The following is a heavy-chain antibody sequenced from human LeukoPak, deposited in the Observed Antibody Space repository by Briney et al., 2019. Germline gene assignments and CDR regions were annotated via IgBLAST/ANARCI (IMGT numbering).Heavy chain of an antibody. CDR3: ARLGYCSSTSCYYFDY. D-gene: IGHD2-2*01. CDR1: GYSISSGYY. Sequence: SETLSLTCAVSGYSISSGYYWGWIRQPPGKGLEWIGSIYHSGSTYYNPSLKSRVTISVDTSKNQLSLKLSSVTAADTAAYYCARLGYCSSTSCYYFDYWGQGTLVTVSS. J-gene: IGHJ4*02. V-gene: IGHV4-38-2*01. CDR2: IYHSGST.